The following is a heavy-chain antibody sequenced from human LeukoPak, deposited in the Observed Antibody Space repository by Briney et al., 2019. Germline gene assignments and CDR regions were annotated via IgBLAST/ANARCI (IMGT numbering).Heavy chain of an antibody. CDR1: AYPISSGYF. CDR3: ARAPIWFGDTGFDY. CDR2: IYSSGST. J-gene: IGHJ4*02. V-gene: IGHV4-38-2*02. Sequence: SETLSLTCTVSAYPISSGYFWGWIRQPPGKGLEWIGGIYSSGSTHYNPSLKSRVTISVDTSKNQFSLKLSSVTAADAAVYYCARAPIWFGDTGFDYWGQGTLVTVSS. D-gene: IGHD3-10*01.